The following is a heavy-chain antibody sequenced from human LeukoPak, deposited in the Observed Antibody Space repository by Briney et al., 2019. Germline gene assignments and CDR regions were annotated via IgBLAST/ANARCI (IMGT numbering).Heavy chain of an antibody. CDR1: GFTFSSYG. Sequence: GGSLRLSCAASGFTFSSYGMHWVRQAPGKGLEWVAVIWYDGSNKYYADSVKGRFTISRDNSKNTLYLQMNSLRAEDTAVYYFARDHYNNSLYPSLDYWGQGTLVTVSS. CDR2: IWYDGSNK. J-gene: IGHJ4*02. CDR3: ARDHYNNSLYPSLDY. D-gene: IGHD6-13*01. V-gene: IGHV3-33*01.